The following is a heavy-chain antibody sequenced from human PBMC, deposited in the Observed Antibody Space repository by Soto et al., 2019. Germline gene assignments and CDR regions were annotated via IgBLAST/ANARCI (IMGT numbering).Heavy chain of an antibody. CDR1: GFAFSSYG. V-gene: IGHV3-23*01. CDR2: VSDSGDSA. CDR3: PKAADLLRNFDWTYYPDA. J-gene: IGHJ5*02. Sequence: EVQLLESGGGLVQPGGSLRLSCAASGFAFSSYGMSWVRQAPGKGLEWVSAVSDSGDSASYADSVKCRFTIATDNTKNPVYLESKSLRAEDTARYYRPKAADLLRNFDWTYYPDAWGQGTQVTVSS. D-gene: IGHD3-9*01.